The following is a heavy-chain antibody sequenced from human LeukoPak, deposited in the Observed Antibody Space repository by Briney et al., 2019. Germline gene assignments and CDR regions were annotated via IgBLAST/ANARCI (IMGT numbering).Heavy chain of an antibody. Sequence: PGGSLRLSCAASGFRFSSYVMSWVRQAPGKGLEYVSSIDGSDGASYYADSVRGRFTVSRDNPKNTLYLQMNSLRAEDTAVYFCAKRGVVIRVVLVGFHKEAYYFDSRGQGALVTVSS. CDR1: GFRFSSYV. CDR2: IDGSDGAS. CDR3: AKRGVVIRVVLVGFHKEAYYFDS. J-gene: IGHJ4*02. D-gene: IGHD3-10*01. V-gene: IGHV3-23*01.